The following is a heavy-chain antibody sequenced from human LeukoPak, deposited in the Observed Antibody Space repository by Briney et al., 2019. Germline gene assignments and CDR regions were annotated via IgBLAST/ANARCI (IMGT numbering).Heavy chain of an antibody. D-gene: IGHD5-12*01. CDR3: AKAGSNGYGWGPLNWVDP. Sequence: ASVKVSCKASGYTFTSYDINWVRQATGQGLEWMGWMNPNSGNTGYAQKFQGRITMTRDTSTSTAYMELTSLKSDDTAVYYCAKAGSNGYGWGPLNWVDPWGQGTLVTVSS. V-gene: IGHV1-8*01. CDR2: MNPNSGNT. CDR1: GYTFTSYD. J-gene: IGHJ5*02.